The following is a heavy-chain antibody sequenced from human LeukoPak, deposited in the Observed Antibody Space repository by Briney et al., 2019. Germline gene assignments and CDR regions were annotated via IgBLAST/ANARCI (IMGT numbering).Heavy chain of an antibody. CDR3: ARHYGSGSYYRYGMDV. CDR2: FYYSGST. CDR1: GGSISSYY. J-gene: IGHJ6*02. Sequence: PSETLSLTCTVSGGSISSYYWSWIRQPPGKGLEWIGYFYYSGSTNYNPSLKSRVPISVDTSKNHFSLKLSSVSAADTAVYYCARHYGSGSYYRYGMDVWGQGTTVTVSS. D-gene: IGHD3-10*01. V-gene: IGHV4-59*08.